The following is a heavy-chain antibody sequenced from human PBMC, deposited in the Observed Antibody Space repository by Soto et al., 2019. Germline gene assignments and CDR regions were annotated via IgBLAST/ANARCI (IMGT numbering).Heavy chain of an antibody. Sequence: QVQLQQWGAGLLKPSETLSLTCAVYGGSFSGYYWSWIRQPPGKGLEWIGEINHSGSTNYNPSLKSRVTISVATSKNQFSLKLSSVTAADTAVYYCARARYGDGYMFDYWGQGTLVTVSS. V-gene: IGHV4-34*01. CDR3: ARARYGDGYMFDY. CDR2: INHSGST. D-gene: IGHD5-12*01. CDR1: GGSFSGYY. J-gene: IGHJ4*02.